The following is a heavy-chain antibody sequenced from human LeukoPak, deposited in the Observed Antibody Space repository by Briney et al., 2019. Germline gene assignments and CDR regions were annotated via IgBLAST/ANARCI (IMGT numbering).Heavy chain of an antibody. Sequence: QPGGTLRLSCAASGFTFSSYCWHWVRQAPGKGLEWVAVISYDGSNNYYADSVNGRFTIFGDNSKNMLQLQLNSMRVEDTAVYYCEKDQGYYDSSGYCNWGRGTLVTVSS. J-gene: IGHJ4*02. V-gene: IGHV3-30*18. CDR3: EKDQGYYDSSGYCN. CDR2: ISYDGSNN. D-gene: IGHD3-22*01. CDR1: GFTFSSYC.